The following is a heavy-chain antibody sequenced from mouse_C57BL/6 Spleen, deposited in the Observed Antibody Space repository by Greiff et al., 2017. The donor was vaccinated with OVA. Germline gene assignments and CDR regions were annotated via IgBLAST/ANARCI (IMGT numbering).Heavy chain of an antibody. CDR3: TPYGSSLYYYAMDY. V-gene: IGHV1-15*01. CDR2: IDPETGGT. Sequence: QVQLQQSGAELVRPGASVTLSCKASGYTFTDYEMHWVKQTPVHGLEWNGAIDPETGGTAYNQKFKGKAILTADKSSSTAYMELRSLTSEDSAVYYCTPYGSSLYYYAMDYWGQGTSVTVSS. D-gene: IGHD1-1*01. CDR1: GYTFTDYE. J-gene: IGHJ4*01.